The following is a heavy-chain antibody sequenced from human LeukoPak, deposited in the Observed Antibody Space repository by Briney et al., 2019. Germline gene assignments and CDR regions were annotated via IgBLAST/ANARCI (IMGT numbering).Heavy chain of an antibody. D-gene: IGHD3-9*01. Sequence: GASVTVSCKASGYTFTYYYIHWVRQAPGQGLEWMGWINLNSGDTYYAQNFQDRVTMTGDTFISTAYLELSSLRSDDTAVFYCARSYFDVLTNYYMWLAPWGQGTLVTVSS. CDR2: INLNSGDT. CDR3: ARSYFDVLTNYYMWLAP. CDR1: GYTFTYYY. V-gene: IGHV1-2*02. J-gene: IGHJ5*02.